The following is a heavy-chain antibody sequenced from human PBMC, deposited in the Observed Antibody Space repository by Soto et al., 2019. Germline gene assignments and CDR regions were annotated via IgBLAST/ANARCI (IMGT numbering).Heavy chain of an antibody. Sequence: GGSLRLSCAASGFTFSSYAMSWVRQAPGKGLEWVSAISGSGGSTYYADSVKGRFTISRDNSKNTLYLQMNSLRAEDTAVYYCAKDQSLWFGELLFDYWGQGTLVTVSS. D-gene: IGHD3-10*01. V-gene: IGHV3-23*01. CDR2: ISGSGGST. CDR3: AKDQSLWFGELLFDY. J-gene: IGHJ4*02. CDR1: GFTFSSYA.